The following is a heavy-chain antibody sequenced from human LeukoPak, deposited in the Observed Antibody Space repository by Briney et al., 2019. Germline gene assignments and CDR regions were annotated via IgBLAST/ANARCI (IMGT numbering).Heavy chain of an antibody. Sequence: GTSVTVSCKASGFTFTSSAMQWVRQARGQGLEWIGWIVVGSGNTNYAQKFQERVTITRDMSTSTAYMELSSLRSEDTAVYYCAATSHSSGYSVYHYMDVWGKGTTVTVSS. J-gene: IGHJ6*03. V-gene: IGHV1-58*02. CDR3: AATSHSSGYSVYHYMDV. D-gene: IGHD6-19*01. CDR2: IVVGSGNT. CDR1: GFTFTSSA.